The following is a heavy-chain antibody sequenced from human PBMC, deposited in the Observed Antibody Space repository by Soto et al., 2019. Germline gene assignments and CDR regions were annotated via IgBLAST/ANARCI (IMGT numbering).Heavy chain of an antibody. Sequence: DVQLVESGGGLVKPGGSLRLSCAASGFTFSDYAMNWVRQAPGKGLEWVAHISSGGSYIYYADSLKGRFTISRDSADNSLYLQMNSLRPEDTAVYYCARGRYELLYDSFDYWGQGALVTVSS. D-gene: IGHD3-3*01. CDR1: GFTFSDYA. J-gene: IGHJ4*02. V-gene: IGHV3-21*01. CDR3: ARGRYELLYDSFDY. CDR2: ISSGGSYI.